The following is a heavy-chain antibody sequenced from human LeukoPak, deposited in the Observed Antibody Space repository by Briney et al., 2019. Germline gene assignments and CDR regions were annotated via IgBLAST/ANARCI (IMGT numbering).Heavy chain of an antibody. Sequence: AASVKVSCKASGYTFTNNDINWVRQAPGQGIEWMGWVSPDSGDTVYAPNFRGRVTMTTDTSINTAYMELTSLTSEDTAIYYCTRGRAAGDWGQGTLVTVSS. V-gene: IGHV1-8*01. CDR3: TRGRAAGD. CDR2: VSPDSGDT. D-gene: IGHD6-19*01. CDR1: GYTFTNND. J-gene: IGHJ4*02.